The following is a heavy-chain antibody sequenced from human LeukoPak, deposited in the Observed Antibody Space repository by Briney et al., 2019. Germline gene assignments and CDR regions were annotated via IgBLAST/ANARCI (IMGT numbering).Heavy chain of an antibody. J-gene: IGHJ4*02. CDR3: AKVLSGSQDY. D-gene: IGHD1-26*01. CDR2: LSGSGGSA. V-gene: IGHV3-23*01. Sequence: EPGGSLRLSCVASGFTFRSFTMNWVRQAPGKGLEWVSALSGSGGSAYYADSVKGRFTISRDNSQNTLYLQMNSLRAEDTAVYYCAKVLSGSQDYWGQGTLVTVFS. CDR1: GFTFRSFT.